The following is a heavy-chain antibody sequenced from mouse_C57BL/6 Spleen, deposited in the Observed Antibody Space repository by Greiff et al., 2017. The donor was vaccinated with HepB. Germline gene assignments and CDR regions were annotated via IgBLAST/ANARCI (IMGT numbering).Heavy chain of an antibody. CDR2: IDPSDSYT. Sequence: QVQLQQPGAELVMPGASVKLSCKASGYTFTSYWMHWVKQRPGQGLEWIGEIDPSDSYTNYNQKFKGKSTLTVGKSSSTAYMQLSSLTSEDSAVYYCGRGEGFRRSAVDYWGQGTSVTVSS. CDR3: GRGEGFRRSAVDY. V-gene: IGHV1-69*01. D-gene: IGHD3-3*01. CDR1: GYTFTSYW. J-gene: IGHJ4*01.